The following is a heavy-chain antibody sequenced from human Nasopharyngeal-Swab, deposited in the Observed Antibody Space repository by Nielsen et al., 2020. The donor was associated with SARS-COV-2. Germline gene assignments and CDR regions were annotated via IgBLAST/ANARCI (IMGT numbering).Heavy chain of an antibody. V-gene: IGHV3-23*01. Sequence: GESLKISCAASGFTFDDYAMHWVRQAPGKGLEWVSGISWNSGSTYYADSVKGRFTISRDNSKNTLYLQMNSLRAEDTAVYYCAKLNLAIVVVPAAMPAGIDYWGQGTLVTVSS. CDR1: GFTFDDYA. J-gene: IGHJ4*02. D-gene: IGHD2-2*01. CDR3: AKLNLAIVVVPAAMPAGIDY. CDR2: ISWNSGST.